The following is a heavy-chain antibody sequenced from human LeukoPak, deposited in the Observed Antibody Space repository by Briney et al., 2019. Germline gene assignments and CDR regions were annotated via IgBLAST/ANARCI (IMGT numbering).Heavy chain of an antibody. CDR3: ARDRRYSYGAHFDY. V-gene: IGHV3-9*01. Sequence: GGSLRLSCAASGFTFDDYAMHWVRQAPGKGLEWVSGISWNSGSIGYADSVKGRFTISRDNAKNSLYLQMNSLRAEDTAVYYCARDRRYSYGAHFDYWGQGTLVTVSS. J-gene: IGHJ4*02. CDR1: GFTFDDYA. CDR2: ISWNSGSI. D-gene: IGHD5-18*01.